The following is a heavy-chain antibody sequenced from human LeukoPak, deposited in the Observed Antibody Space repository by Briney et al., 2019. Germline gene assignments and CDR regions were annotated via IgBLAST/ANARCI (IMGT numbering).Heavy chain of an antibody. V-gene: IGHV4-31*03. Sequence: PSETLSLTCTVSGGSISSGGYYWSWIRQHPGKGLEWIGYIYYSGSTYYNPSLKSRVTISVDTSKNQFSLKLSSVTAADTAVYYCAKAGGFFSPFGYWGQGTLVTVSS. D-gene: IGHD3-16*01. J-gene: IGHJ4*02. CDR2: IYYSGST. CDR3: AKAGGFFSPFGY. CDR1: GGSISSGGYY.